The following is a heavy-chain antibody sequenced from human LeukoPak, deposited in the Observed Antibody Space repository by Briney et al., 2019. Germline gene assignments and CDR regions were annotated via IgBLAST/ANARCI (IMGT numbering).Heavy chain of an antibody. CDR1: GGSISSGGHL. CDR3: ARESNINNWFDP. Sequence: SETLSLTCIVSGGSISSGGHLWGWIRQSPGKGLEGIGYIYDSGRTFYNPSLKSRVTMSIDRSNNQFSLKLSSVTAADTAVYYCARESNINNWFDPWGQGTLVTVSS. V-gene: IGHV4-30-2*06. J-gene: IGHJ5*02. D-gene: IGHD2/OR15-2a*01. CDR2: IYDSGRT.